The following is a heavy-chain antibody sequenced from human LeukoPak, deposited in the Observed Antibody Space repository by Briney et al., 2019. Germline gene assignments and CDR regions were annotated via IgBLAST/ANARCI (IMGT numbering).Heavy chain of an antibody. Sequence: ASVKVSCKASGYTFTSYGISWVRQAPGQGLEWMGWISAYNGNTNYAQKLQGRVTMTTDTSTSTAYMELRSLRSDDTAVYYCARDRVHVDTAMVSYYYYGMDVWGQGTTVTVSS. D-gene: IGHD5-18*01. CDR2: ISAYNGNT. V-gene: IGHV1-18*01. CDR3: ARDRVHVDTAMVSYYYYGMDV. CDR1: GYTFTSYG. J-gene: IGHJ6*02.